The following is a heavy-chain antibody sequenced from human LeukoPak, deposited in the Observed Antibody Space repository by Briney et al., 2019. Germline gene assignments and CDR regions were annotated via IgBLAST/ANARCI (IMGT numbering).Heavy chain of an antibody. V-gene: IGHV4-4*02. Sequence: PSETLSLTCAVSGGSISSSNWWSWVRQPPGKGLEWIGEIYHSGSTNYNPFLKSRVTISVDKSKNQFSLKLSSVTAADTAVYYCARVPDYYGSGAQQDYWGQGTLVTVSS. D-gene: IGHD3-10*01. CDR1: GGSISSSNW. CDR3: ARVPDYYGSGAQQDY. J-gene: IGHJ4*02. CDR2: IYHSGST.